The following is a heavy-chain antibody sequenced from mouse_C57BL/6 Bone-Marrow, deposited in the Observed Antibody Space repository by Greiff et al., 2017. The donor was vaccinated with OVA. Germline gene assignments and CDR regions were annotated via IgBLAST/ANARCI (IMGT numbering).Heavy chain of an antibody. CDR3: ARPTVVAKFAY. D-gene: IGHD1-1*01. J-gene: IGHJ3*01. Sequence: VKLVESGAELARPGASVKLSCKASGYTFTSYGISWVKQRTGQGLEWIGEIYPRSGNTYYNEKFKGKATLTADKSSSTAYMELRSLTSEDSAVYFCARPTVVAKFAYWGQGTLVTVSA. V-gene: IGHV1-81*01. CDR1: GYTFTSYG. CDR2: IYPRSGNT.